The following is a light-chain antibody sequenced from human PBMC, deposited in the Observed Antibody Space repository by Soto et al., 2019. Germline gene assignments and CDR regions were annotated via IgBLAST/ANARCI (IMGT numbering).Light chain of an antibody. CDR2: RNN. V-gene: IGLV1-47*01. J-gene: IGLJ1*01. CDR3: AAWDDSLSGYYV. CDR1: SSNIGSNY. Sequence: QSVLTQPPSASGTPGQRVTISCSGSSSNIGSNYVYWYQQLPGTAPKLLIYRNNQRPSGVPDRFSGSTSGTSASLAISGLRSEDEADYYCAAWDDSLSGYYVFGTGTKLNVL.